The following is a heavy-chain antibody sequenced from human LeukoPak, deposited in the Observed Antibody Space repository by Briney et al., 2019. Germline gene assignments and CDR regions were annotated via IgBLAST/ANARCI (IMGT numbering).Heavy chain of an antibody. CDR2: IYYSGST. CDR3: ARAPHFFDTSGSRYYFDY. J-gene: IGHJ4*02. CDR1: GGSISSSSYY. V-gene: IGHV4-39*07. Sequence: SETLSLTCTVSGGSISSSSYYWGWIRQPPGKGLERIGSIYYSGSTYYSPSLMSRVTISVDTSKNQFSLNLSSVTAADTAVYYCARAPHFFDTSGSRYYFDYWGQGALVTVSS. D-gene: IGHD3-22*01.